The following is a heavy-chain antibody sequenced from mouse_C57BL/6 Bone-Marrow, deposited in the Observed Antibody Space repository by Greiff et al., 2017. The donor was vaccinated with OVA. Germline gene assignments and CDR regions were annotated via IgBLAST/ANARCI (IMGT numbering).Heavy chain of an antibody. V-gene: IGHV1-7*01. J-gene: IGHJ2*01. D-gene: IGHD2-1*01. Sequence: QVQLQQSGAELAKPGASVKLSCKASGYTFTSNWMHWVKQRPGQGLEWIGYINPSSGYTKYNQKFKGKAPFTAYKSSSTAYMQLSSLTYEDSAVYYCERRRDGKGYFDYWGQGTTLTVSS. CDR1: GYTFTSNW. CDR2: INPSSGYT. CDR3: ERRRDGKGYFDY.